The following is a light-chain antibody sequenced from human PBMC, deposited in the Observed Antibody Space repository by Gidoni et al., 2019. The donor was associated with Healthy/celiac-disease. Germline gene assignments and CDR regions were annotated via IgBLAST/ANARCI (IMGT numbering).Light chain of an antibody. V-gene: IGKV3-11*01. CDR1: QSVSSY. J-gene: IGKJ4*01. CDR2: DAS. CDR3: QQRSNWLT. Sequence: ESVLTQSPASLSLSPGESATLSCRASQSVSSYLAWYQQKPGQAPRLLIYDASNRATGIPARFSGSGSGTDFTLTISSLEPEDFAVYYCQQRSNWLTFXEXTKVEIK.